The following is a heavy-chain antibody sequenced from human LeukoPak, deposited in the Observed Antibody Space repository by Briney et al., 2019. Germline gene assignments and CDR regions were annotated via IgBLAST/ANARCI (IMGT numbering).Heavy chain of an antibody. CDR1: GFTFSSYS. V-gene: IGHV3-48*04. J-gene: IGHJ4*02. D-gene: IGHD1-1*01. CDR2: ISSSSTI. CDR3: AREVDRVQLEPPMGFDY. Sequence: GGSLRLSCAASGFTFSSYSMNWVRQAPGKGLEWVSYISSSSTIYYADSVKGRFTISRDNAKNSLYLQMNSLRAEDTAVYYCAREVDRVQLEPPMGFDYWGQGTLVTVSS.